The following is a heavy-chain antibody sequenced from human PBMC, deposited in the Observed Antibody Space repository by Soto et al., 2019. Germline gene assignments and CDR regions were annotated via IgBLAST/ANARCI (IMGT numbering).Heavy chain of an antibody. CDR1: GFTFSDYS. CDR2: ISKSSFTI. Sequence: GGSLRLSCAVSGFTFSDYSMNWVRQAPGRGLEWVSYISKSSFTIYYADSVKGRFTISRDNAKNSLYLQMNSLRAEDTAVYYCARGPLAFFDYWGQGTLVTVSS. CDR3: ARGPLAFFDY. V-gene: IGHV3-48*01. D-gene: IGHD2-15*01. J-gene: IGHJ4*02.